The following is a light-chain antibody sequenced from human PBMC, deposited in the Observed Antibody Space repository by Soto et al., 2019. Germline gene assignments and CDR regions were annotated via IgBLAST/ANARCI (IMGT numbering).Light chain of an antibody. J-gene: IGLJ2*01. CDR1: SSDVGGYNY. V-gene: IGLV2-14*01. CDR2: DVS. Sequence: QSALTQPASVSGSPGQSITISCTGTSSDVGGYNYVSWYQQHPGKAPKLMIYDVSNLPSGVSNRFSGSKSGNTASLTISGLQAADEADYYCSSYTSSGTLVVFGGGTQLTVL. CDR3: SSYTSSGTLVV.